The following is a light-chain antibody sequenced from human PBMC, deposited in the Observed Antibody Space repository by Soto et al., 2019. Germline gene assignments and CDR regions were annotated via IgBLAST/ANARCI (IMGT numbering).Light chain of an antibody. CDR2: GAS. J-gene: IGKJ5*01. CDR1: QSVSSNN. V-gene: IGKV3-20*01. CDR3: QQYDNSIT. Sequence: EIVLTQSPGTLSLSPGETATLSCRASQSVSSNNLAWYHQKPGQTHRLLIYGASSRATGIPDRLSCSGSGTDFTLNISGLEPEDFAVYYCQQYDNSITFGQGTRLEIE.